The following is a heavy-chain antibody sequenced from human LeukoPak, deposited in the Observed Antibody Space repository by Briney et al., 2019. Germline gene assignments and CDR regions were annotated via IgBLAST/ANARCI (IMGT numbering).Heavy chain of an antibody. CDR1: GYTFTGYY. CDR3: ARDRARVYSSSGAPHDAFDI. V-gene: IGHV1-2*02. Sequence: ASVKVSCKASGYTFTGYYMHWVRQAPGHGLEWMGIINPRGGSTSYGQKFQGRATMTRDTSISTAYMELSRLRPDDTAVYYCARDRARVYSSSGAPHDAFDIWGQGTMVTVSS. J-gene: IGHJ3*02. D-gene: IGHD6-6*01. CDR2: INPRGGST.